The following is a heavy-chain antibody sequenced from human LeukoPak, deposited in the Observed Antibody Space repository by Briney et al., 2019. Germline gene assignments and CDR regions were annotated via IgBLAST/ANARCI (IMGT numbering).Heavy chain of an antibody. V-gene: IGHV3-21*01. D-gene: IGHD6-13*01. CDR3: ATSAAGPDY. J-gene: IGHJ4*02. CDR1: AFSLNAYN. Sequence: GGSLRLSCAASAFSLNAYNMNWVRQAPGKGLEWVSSISYTGTYIYYADSVKGRFAISRDNDKNSLYLQMHSLRAEDTAVYYCATSAAGPDYWGQGTLVTVSS. CDR2: ISYTGTYI.